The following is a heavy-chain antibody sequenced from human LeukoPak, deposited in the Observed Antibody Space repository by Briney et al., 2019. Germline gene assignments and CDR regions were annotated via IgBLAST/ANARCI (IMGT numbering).Heavy chain of an antibody. J-gene: IGHJ4*02. V-gene: IGHV3-23*01. CDR2: INDSGVST. CDR1: GFTFSSYA. CDR3: AKDVKYSGSCRAFDY. Sequence: PGGSLRLSCAASGFTFSSYAMAWVRQAPGKGLEWVSGINDSGVSTFYADSVKGRFIISRDNSKNTVYLQMNSLRAEDTAVYYCAKDVKYSGSCRAFDYCGQGTLVSVSS. D-gene: IGHD1-26*01.